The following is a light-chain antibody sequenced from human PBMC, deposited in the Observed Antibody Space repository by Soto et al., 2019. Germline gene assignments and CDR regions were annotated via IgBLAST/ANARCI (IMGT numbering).Light chain of an antibody. J-gene: IGLJ1*01. CDR2: DVS. CDR3: CSYAGSYTYV. V-gene: IGLV2-11*01. Sequence: LTQPPSVSGSPGQSVTISCTGTSSDVGTYNYVSWYQQHPGKAPKFMIYDVSKRPSGVPDRFSGSKSGNTASLTISGLQAEDEADYYCCSYAGSYTYVFGTGTKVTVL. CDR1: SSDVGTYNY.